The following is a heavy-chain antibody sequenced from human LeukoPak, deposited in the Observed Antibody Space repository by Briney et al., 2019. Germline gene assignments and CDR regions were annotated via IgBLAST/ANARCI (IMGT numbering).Heavy chain of an antibody. V-gene: IGHV4-34*01. Sequence: GSLRLSCAASGFTFDDYGMSCIRQLPGKGQEWIGEINHSGSTNYNPSLKSRVTISVDTSKNQFSLKLSSVTAADTAVYYCARHLPKWLPLSGYAFDIWGQGTVVTVSS. J-gene: IGHJ3*02. D-gene: IGHD3-22*01. CDR3: ARHLPKWLPLSGYAFDI. CDR2: INHSGST. CDR1: GFTFDDYG.